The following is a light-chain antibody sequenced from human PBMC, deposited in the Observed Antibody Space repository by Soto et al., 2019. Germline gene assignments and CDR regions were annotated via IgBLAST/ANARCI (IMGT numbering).Light chain of an antibody. CDR2: DAT. CDR3: QQFKNYPRT. CDR1: QGISSA. Sequence: ALQLTQSPSSLSASVGDRVTITCRASQGISSALVWYQQKPGKAPKLLIYDATSLESGVPSRFSGSGSGTDFTLTISSLQPEDFATYYCQQFKNYPRTFGGGTKVEIK. J-gene: IGKJ4*01. V-gene: IGKV1D-13*01.